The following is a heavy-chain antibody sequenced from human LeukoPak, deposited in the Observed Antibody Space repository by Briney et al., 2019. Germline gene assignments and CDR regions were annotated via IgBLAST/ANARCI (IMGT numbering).Heavy chain of an antibody. CDR1: GHNFSNYW. V-gene: IGHV5-51*01. D-gene: IGHD6-13*01. CDR2: IYPGDSDT. CDR3: ARRGIAAAGPIDY. J-gene: IGHJ4*02. Sequence: GESLKISCKGSGHNFSNYWIGWVRQMPGKGLEWMGIIYPGDSDTRYSLSFQGQGIISADKSISTAYLQWSSLKASDTAMYYCARRGIAAAGPIDYWGQGTLVTVSS.